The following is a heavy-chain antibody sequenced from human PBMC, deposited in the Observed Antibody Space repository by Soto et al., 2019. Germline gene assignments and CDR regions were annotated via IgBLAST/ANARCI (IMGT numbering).Heavy chain of an antibody. Sequence: EVQLVESGGGLVQPGGSLRLSCAASGFTFSSYDMHWVRQATGKGLEWVSAIGTAGDTYYPGSVKGRFTISRENAKNSVYLQMNTLRAGDTAVYYCARGPQQRGMDVWGQGTTVTVSS. CDR1: GFTFSSYD. J-gene: IGHJ6*02. V-gene: IGHV3-13*01. D-gene: IGHD5-18*01. CDR2: IGTAGDT. CDR3: ARGPQQRGMDV.